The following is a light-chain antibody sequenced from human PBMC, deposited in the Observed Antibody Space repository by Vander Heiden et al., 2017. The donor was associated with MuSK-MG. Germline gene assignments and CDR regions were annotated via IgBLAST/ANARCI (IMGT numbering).Light chain of an antibody. Sequence: DIQNIQPTSTLSASVGDSVTITCRASESVSSRLAWYQQKPGKAPKLLIYDASSLESGVPSRVSGSGSGTEFTLTISSLQPDDFATYYCQQYNSYYLWTFGQGTQVEIK. CDR1: ESVSSR. V-gene: IGKV1-5*01. CDR3: QQYNSYYLWT. CDR2: DAS. J-gene: IGKJ2*02.